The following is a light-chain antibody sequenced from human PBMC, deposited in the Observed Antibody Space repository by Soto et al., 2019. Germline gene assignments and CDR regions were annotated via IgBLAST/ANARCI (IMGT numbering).Light chain of an antibody. CDR1: QDISNY. Sequence: DIQMTQSPSSLSASVGDRVTITCQASQDISNYLNWYQQKPGKAPKLLIYDASNLETGVPSRFSGSGSGTDFTLTISSLQSEDFAVYYCQQYKIWPPVTFGQGT. V-gene: IGKV1-33*01. J-gene: IGKJ1*01. CDR2: DAS. CDR3: QQYKIWPPVT.